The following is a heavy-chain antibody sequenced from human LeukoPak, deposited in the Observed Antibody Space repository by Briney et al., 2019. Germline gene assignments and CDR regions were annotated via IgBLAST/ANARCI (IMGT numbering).Heavy chain of an antibody. J-gene: IGHJ4*02. D-gene: IGHD5-18*01. CDR3: ARGRGYSYGAQRAWGY. CDR1: GGSISSNTYY. CDR2: IYYSGST. Sequence: SETLFLTCTVSGGSISSNTYYWGWIRQPPGKGLEWIGSIYYSGSTYYNPSLKSRVTISVDTSKNQFSLKLSSVTAADTAVYYCARGRGYSYGAQRAWGYWGQGTLVTVSS. V-gene: IGHV4-39*07.